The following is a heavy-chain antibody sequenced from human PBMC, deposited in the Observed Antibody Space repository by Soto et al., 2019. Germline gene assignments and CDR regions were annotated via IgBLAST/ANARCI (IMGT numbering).Heavy chain of an antibody. CDR3: TTEGRRDYYGDYLVPNDAFDI. CDR1: GFTFSNAW. J-gene: IGHJ3*02. V-gene: IGHV3-15*07. Sequence: EVQLVESGGGLVKPGGSLRLSCAASGFTFSNAWMNWVRQAPGKGLEWVGRIKSKTDGGTTDYAAPVKGRFTISRDDSKNTLYLQMNSLKTEDTAVYYFTTEGRRDYYGDYLVPNDAFDIWGQGTMVTVSS. CDR2: IKSKTDGGTT. D-gene: IGHD4-17*01.